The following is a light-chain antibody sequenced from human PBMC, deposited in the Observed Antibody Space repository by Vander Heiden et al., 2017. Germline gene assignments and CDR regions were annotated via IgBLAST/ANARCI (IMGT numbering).Light chain of an antibody. CDR3: QRLNSYPLT. V-gene: IGKV1-9*01. J-gene: IGKJ5*01. Sequence: DIQLTQSPSFLSASVRDRVTITCRASQGISNYLAWYQQKPGKAPKLLIYAASTLQSGVPSRFTGSGSGTEFTLTISSLHPEDFATYYCQRLNSYPLTFGQGTRLEIK. CDR1: QGISNY. CDR2: AAS.